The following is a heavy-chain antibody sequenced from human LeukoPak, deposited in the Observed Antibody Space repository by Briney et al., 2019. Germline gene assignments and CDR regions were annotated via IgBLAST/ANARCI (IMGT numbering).Heavy chain of an antibody. CDR1: GFTFSSYE. Sequence: GGSLRLSCAASGFTFSSYEMNWVRQAPGKELEWVSYISSSGSTIYYADSVKGRFTISRDNAKNSLYLQMNSLRAEDTAVYYCARHWATLNWFDPWGQGTLVTVSS. D-gene: IGHD5-12*01. V-gene: IGHV3-48*03. J-gene: IGHJ5*02. CDR2: ISSSGSTI. CDR3: ARHWATLNWFDP.